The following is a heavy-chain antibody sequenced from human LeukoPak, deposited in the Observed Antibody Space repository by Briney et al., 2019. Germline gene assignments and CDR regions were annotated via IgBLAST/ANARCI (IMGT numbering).Heavy chain of an antibody. CDR1: GFTFSSYG. Sequence: GGSLRLSCAASGFTFSSYGMSWVRQAPGKGLEWVAVISYDGSNKYYADSVKGRFTISRDNSKNTLYLQMNSLRAEDTAVYYCARSRVVVAATASDYWGQGTLVTVSS. D-gene: IGHD2-15*01. J-gene: IGHJ4*02. V-gene: IGHV3-30*03. CDR3: ARSRVVVAATASDY. CDR2: ISYDGSNK.